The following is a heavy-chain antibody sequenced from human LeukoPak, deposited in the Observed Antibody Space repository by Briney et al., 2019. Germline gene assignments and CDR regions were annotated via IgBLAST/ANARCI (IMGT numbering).Heavy chain of an antibody. CDR1: GFTFELYW. CDR3: VRGGPSTWS. Sequence: GGSLRLSCAASGFTFELYWMHWVRQVPGKRPVWVSRINDDGSDTIYADSVRGRFTISRDDAKNTVYLQMNNLRAEDTAVYYCVRGGPSTWSWGQGTLVTVSS. CDR2: INDDGSDT. J-gene: IGHJ5*02. V-gene: IGHV3-74*01. D-gene: IGHD2-15*01.